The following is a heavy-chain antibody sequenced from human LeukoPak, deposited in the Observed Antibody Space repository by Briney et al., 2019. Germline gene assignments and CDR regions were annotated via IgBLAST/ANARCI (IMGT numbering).Heavy chain of an antibody. CDR2: IGTAGDT. Sequence: PGGSLRLSCAASGFTFSSYDMHWVRQATGKGLEWVSAIGTAGDTYYPGSVKGRFTISRENAKNSLYLQMNSLRAEDTAVYYCARGMGDEFLRGPPGRKDVWGQGTTVTVSS. V-gene: IGHV3-13*01. CDR1: GFTFSSYD. D-gene: IGHD3-16*01. CDR3: ARGMGDEFLRGPPGRKDV. J-gene: IGHJ6*02.